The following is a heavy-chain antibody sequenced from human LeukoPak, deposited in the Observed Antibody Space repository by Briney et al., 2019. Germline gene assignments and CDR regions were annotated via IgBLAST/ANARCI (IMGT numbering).Heavy chain of an antibody. CDR1: GLSFSNYA. V-gene: IGHV3-30-3*01. D-gene: IGHD2-2*02. J-gene: IGHJ5*01. CDR2: ISSDGSNK. Sequence: GRSLRLSCAAPGLSFSNYAMNWVRRAPGKGLEWVAVISSDGSNKFYADSVKGRFTVTRDNSKNTLFLQMNSLRVEDTAVYYCARDNDTDYTSSPGWFDSWGQGTLVTVSS. CDR3: ARDNDTDYTSSPGWFDS.